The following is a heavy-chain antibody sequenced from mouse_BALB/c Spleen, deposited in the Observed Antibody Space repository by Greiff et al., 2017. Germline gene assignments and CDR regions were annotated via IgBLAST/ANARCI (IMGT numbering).Heavy chain of an antibody. V-gene: IGHV14-3*02. CDR1: GFNIKDTD. J-gene: IGHJ2*01. CDR3: VSYYYGSSYFDY. CDR2: IDPANGNT. D-gene: IGHD1-1*01. Sequence: EVQLQQSGAELVKPGASVKLSCTASGFNIKDTDMHWVKQRPEQGLEWIGRIDPANGNTKYDPKFQGKATITADTSSNTAYLQLSSLTSEDTAVYYCVSYYYGSSYFDYWGQGTTLTVSS.